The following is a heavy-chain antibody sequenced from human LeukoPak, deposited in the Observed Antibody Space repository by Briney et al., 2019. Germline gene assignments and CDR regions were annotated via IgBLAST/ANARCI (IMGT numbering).Heavy chain of an antibody. V-gene: IGHV1-2*02. CDR3: ARGSRMVAAPFDY. J-gene: IGHJ4*02. CDR2: INPNSGGT. D-gene: IGHD2-15*01. CDR1: GYTFTGYY. Sequence: ASVKVSCKASGYTFTGYYMHWVRQAPGQGLEWMGWINPNSGGTNYAQKFQGRVTMTRDTSISTAYMELSRLRSDDTAVNYCARGSRMVAAPFDYWGQGTLVTVSS.